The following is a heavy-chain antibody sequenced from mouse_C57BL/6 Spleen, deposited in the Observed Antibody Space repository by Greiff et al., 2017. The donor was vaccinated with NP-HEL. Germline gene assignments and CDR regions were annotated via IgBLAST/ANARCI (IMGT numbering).Heavy chain of an antibody. CDR1: GFNIKDYY. J-gene: IGHJ2*01. V-gene: IGHV14-2*01. D-gene: IGHD1-1*01. Sequence: EVKLVESGAELVKPGASVKLSCTASGFNIKDYYMHWVKQRTEQGLEWIGRIDPEDGETKYAPKFQGKATITADTSSNTAYLQLSSLTSEDTAVYYCAPLYYGSSYFDYWGQGTTLTVSS. CDR3: APLYYGSSYFDY. CDR2: IDPEDGET.